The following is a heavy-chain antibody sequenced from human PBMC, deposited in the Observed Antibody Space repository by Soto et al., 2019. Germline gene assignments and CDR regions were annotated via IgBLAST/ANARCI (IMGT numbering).Heavy chain of an antibody. Sequence: EVQLVESGGGLIQPGGSLRLSCAASEFIFSSYNMNWGRQAPGKGLEWVSFISPSSNTIRYAESVKGRFTISRDNAKNSLYLQMNSLRAEDTAVYYCARVRMGYYFDYWGPGTLVTVSS. CDR2: ISPSSNTI. CDR1: EFIFSSYN. J-gene: IGHJ4*01. CDR3: ARVRMGYYFDY. D-gene: IGHD2-8*01. V-gene: IGHV3-48*01.